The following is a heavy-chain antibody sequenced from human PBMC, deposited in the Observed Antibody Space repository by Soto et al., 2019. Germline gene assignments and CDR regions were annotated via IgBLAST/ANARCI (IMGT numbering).Heavy chain of an antibody. CDR2: LSYDGSTK. CDR3: ERDAGYGGIPGGAYFDT. CDR1: GFTFSHYA. Sequence: QEHLVESGGGVVQPGRSLRLSCAASGFTFSHYAMHWVRQAPGKGLEWVAVLSYDGSTKYYADSVKGRFTISRDNSNNTQFLRMNSLRPEDTALFCCERDAGYGGIPGGAYFDTWGQGTLVTVSS. V-gene: IGHV3-30-3*01. D-gene: IGHD5-12*01. J-gene: IGHJ4*02.